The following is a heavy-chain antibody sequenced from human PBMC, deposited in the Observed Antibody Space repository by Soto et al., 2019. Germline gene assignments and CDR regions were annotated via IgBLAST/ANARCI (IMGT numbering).Heavy chain of an antibody. CDR2: IIPILGIA. Sequence: QVQLVQSGAEVKKPGSSVKVSCKASGGTFSSYTISWLRQAPGQGLEWMGRIIPILGIANYAQKFQGRVTITADKSTSTAYRELSSLRSEDTAVYYCAGGGAVMISYYYYMDVWGKGTTVTVSS. D-gene: IGHD2-21*01. V-gene: IGHV1-69*02. J-gene: IGHJ6*03. CDR1: GGTFSSYT. CDR3: AGGGAVMISYYYYMDV.